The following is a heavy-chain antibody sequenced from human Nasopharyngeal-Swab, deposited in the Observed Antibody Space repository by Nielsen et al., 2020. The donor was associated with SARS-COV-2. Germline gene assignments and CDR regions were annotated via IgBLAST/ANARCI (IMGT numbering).Heavy chain of an antibody. J-gene: IGHJ6*02. V-gene: IGHV3-23*01. CDR1: GFTFSYYA. Sequence: GESLKISCADIGFTFSYYAMNRVRQAPGKGLEWVSGISDGGGSTSYADSAKGRFTISRDNSKKTLYLQMNSLTAEDTAVYYCAKVLAAAVAYYYGMDVWGQGTTVTVSS. D-gene: IGHD6-13*01. CDR2: ISDGGGST. CDR3: AKVLAAAVAYYYGMDV.